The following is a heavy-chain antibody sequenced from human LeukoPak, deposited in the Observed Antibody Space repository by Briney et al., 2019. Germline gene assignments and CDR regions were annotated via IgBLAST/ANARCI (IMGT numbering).Heavy chain of an antibody. J-gene: IGHJ5*02. D-gene: IGHD5-18*01. V-gene: IGHV4-34*01. CDR2: INHSGST. CDR1: GGSFSGYY. CDR3: ARGRYRFDP. Sequence: SETLSLTCAVYGGSFSGYYWSWIRQPPGKGLEWIGQINHSGSTNYNPSLKSRVTISVDTSKNQFSLKLSSVTAADTAVYYCARGRYRFDPWGQGTLVTVS.